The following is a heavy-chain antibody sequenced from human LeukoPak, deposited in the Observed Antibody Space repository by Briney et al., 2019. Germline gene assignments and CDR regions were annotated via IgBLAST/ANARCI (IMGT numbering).Heavy chain of an antibody. CDR1: GYTFTSYY. Sequence: ASAKVSCKASGYTFTSYYMHWVRQGPGQGLEWMGITYPSVVITSYAQKFQGRVTTTRDTSTSTVYMELSSQRSEDTAVYYCARRSNYYDSSGYYPFQFGMDVWGQGTTVTVSS. CDR2: TYPSVVIT. CDR3: ARRSNYYDSSGYYPFQFGMDV. J-gene: IGHJ6*02. V-gene: IGHV1-46*01. D-gene: IGHD3-22*01.